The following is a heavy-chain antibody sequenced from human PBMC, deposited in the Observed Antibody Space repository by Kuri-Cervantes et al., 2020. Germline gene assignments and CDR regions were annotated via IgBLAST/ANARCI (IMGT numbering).Heavy chain of an antibody. D-gene: IGHD3-10*01. Sequence: SVKVSCKASGGTFSSYAISWVRQAPGQGLEWMGGIIPIFGTANYAQKFQGRVTITADESTSTAYMELSRLRSEDTAVYYCARDLGKNIKMIRGVINPFDYWGQGTLVTVSS. V-gene: IGHV1-69*13. CDR1: GGTFSSYA. J-gene: IGHJ4*02. CDR3: ARDLGKNIKMIRGVINPFDY. CDR2: IIPIFGTA.